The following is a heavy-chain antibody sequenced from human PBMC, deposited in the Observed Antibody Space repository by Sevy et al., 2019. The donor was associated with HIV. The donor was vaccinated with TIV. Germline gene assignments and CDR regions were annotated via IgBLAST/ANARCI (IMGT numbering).Heavy chain of an antibody. V-gene: IGHV3-48*01. CDR2: ISTRSRAI. D-gene: IGHD3-10*01. CDR3: AKLPSTVMFREKGY. CDR1: GFTFSSYS. J-gene: IGHJ4*02. Sequence: GGSLRLSCAASGFTFSSYSMNWVRQAPGKGPEWVSYISTRSRAIYYADSMKGRFTISRDNAKNTVSLQMSSLRAEDTAIYYCAKLPSTVMFREKGYWGQGTRVTVSS.